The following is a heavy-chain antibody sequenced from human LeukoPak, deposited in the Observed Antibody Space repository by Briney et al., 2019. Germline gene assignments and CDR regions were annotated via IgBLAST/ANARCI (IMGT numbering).Heavy chain of an antibody. D-gene: IGHD3-22*01. J-gene: IGHJ3*02. V-gene: IGHV4-59*05. CDR2: IYYSGST. CDR1: GGSISSYY. Sequence: PSETLSLTCTVSGGSISSYYWSWIRQPPGKGLEWIGSIYYSGSTYYNPSLKSRVTISVDTSKNQFSLKLSSVTAADAAVYYCARLYDGSGYYSDDAFDIWGQGTMVTVSS. CDR3: ARLYDGSGYYSDDAFDI.